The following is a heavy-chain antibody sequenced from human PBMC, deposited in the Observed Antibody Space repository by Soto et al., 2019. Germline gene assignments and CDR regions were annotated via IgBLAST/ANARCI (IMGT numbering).Heavy chain of an antibody. CDR2: IVVGSGNT. V-gene: IGHV1-58*01. J-gene: IGHJ4*02. CDR1: GFTFTSSA. D-gene: IGHD3-9*01. CDR3: AAITLTTGYFDWLIDY. Sequence: SGKGSCKASGFTFTSSAVHWVRQARGQRLEWIGWIVVGSGNTNYAQKFQERVTITRDMSTSTAYMELSSLRSEDTAVYYCAAITLTTGYFDWLIDYWGQGTLVTVSS.